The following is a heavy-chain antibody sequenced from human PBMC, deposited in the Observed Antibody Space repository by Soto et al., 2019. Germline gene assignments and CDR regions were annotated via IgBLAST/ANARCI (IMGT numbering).Heavy chain of an antibody. Sequence: QVQLVESGGGVVQPGRSLRLSCAASGFTFSSYGMHWVRQAPGKGLEWVAVIWYDGSNTYYADSVKGRFTISRDNSKNTLDQQMNSLRAEDTSVYYCARGTGPSDYWGQGTLVTVSS. CDR3: ARGTGPSDY. CDR1: GFTFSSYG. CDR2: IWYDGSNT. V-gene: IGHV3-33*01. D-gene: IGHD1-1*01. J-gene: IGHJ4*02.